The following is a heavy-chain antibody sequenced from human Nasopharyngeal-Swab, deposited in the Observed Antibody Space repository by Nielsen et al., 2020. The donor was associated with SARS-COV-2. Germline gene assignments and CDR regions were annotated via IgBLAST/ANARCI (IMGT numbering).Heavy chain of an antibody. CDR2: ISGSGGST. Sequence: GESLKISCAASGFTFSSYAMSWVRQAPGKGLEWVSAISGSGGSTYYADSVKGRFTISRDNSKNTLYLQMNSLRAEDTAVYYCAKDRDSGDDSDDYYHYYGMDVWDQGTTVTVFS. D-gene: IGHD5-12*01. J-gene: IGHJ6*02. V-gene: IGHV3-23*01. CDR3: AKDRDSGDDSDDYYHYYGMDV. CDR1: GFTFSSYA.